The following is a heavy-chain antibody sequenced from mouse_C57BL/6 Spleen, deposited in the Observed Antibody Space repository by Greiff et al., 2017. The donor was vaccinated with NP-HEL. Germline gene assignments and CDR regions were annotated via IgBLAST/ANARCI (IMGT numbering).Heavy chain of an antibody. D-gene: IGHD1-1*01. CDR3: ARSTVIPLGYFDV. CDR2: IYPRSGNT. CDR1: GYTFTSYG. V-gene: IGHV1-81*01. Sequence: QVQLKESGAELARPGASVKLSCKASGYTFTSYGISWVKQRTGQGLEWIGEIYPRSGNTYYNEKFKGKATLTADKSSSTAYMELRSLTSEDSAVYFCARSTVIPLGYFDVWGTGTTVTVSS. J-gene: IGHJ1*03.